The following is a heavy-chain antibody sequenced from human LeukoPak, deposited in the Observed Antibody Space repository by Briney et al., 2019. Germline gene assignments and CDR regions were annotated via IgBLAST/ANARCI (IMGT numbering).Heavy chain of an antibody. CDR1: GDSVSGNSAA. V-gene: IGHV6-1*01. J-gene: IGHJ4*02. CDR3: ARERYYDSTGFFHFDQ. D-gene: IGHD3-22*01. Sequence: SQTLSLTCAISGDSVSGNSAAWDWIRQSPSRGLEWLGRTYYRSKWYNDYAPSVKSRITINQDTSNNQFSLQLNSVTPEDTAVYYCARERYYDSTGFFHFDQWGQGTLVTVSS. CDR2: TYYRSKWYN.